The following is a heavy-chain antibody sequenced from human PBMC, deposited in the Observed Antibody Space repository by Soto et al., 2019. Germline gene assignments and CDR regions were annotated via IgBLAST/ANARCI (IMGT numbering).Heavy chain of an antibody. CDR3: ARLTYYYDRKYFDY. D-gene: IGHD3-22*01. V-gene: IGHV4-34*01. Sequence: SETLSLTCAVYGGSFSGYYWSWIRQPPGKGLEWIGEINHSGSTNYNPSLKSRVTISVDTSKNQFSLKLSSVTAADTAVYYCARLTYYYDRKYFDYWGQGTLVTVSS. CDR1: GGSFSGYY. CDR2: INHSGST. J-gene: IGHJ4*02.